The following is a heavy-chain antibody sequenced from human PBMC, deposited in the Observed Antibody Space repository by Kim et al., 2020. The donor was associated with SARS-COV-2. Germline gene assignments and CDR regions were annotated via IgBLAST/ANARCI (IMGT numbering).Heavy chain of an antibody. V-gene: IGHV3-23*03. J-gene: IGHJ4*02. CDR3: ARGGGSSDYYGWYYFDY. D-gene: IGHD3-22*01. Sequence: GGSLRLSCAASGFTFSSYVMSWVRQAPGKGLEWVSIIYSGGSSTYYADSVKGRFTISRDNSKNTLYLQMNSLRAEDTAVYYCARGGGSSDYYGWYYFDYWGQGTLVTVSS. CDR1: GFTFSSYV. CDR2: IYSGGSST.